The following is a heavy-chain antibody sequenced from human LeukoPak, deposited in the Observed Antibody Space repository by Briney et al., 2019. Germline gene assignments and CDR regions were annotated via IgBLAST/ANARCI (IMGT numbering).Heavy chain of an antibody. J-gene: IGHJ5*02. V-gene: IGHV3-23*01. CDR1: GITFSNSA. CDR3: AKEAYCGGDCSRWFDP. Sequence: PGGSLRLSCAASGITFSNSAMSWVRQAPGRGLEWVSGISGRGGRTYYADYVKGRFTISRDNSKNTLYLQMNSLRAEDTAVYYCAKEAYCGGDCSRWFDPWGREPWSPSPQ. CDR2: ISGRGGRT. D-gene: IGHD2-21*02.